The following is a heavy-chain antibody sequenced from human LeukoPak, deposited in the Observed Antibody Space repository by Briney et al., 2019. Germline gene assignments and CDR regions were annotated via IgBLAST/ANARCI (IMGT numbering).Heavy chain of an antibody. CDR3: ARQRYYDILTGYDV. Sequence: PSETLSLTCAVYGGSFSGYYWSWIRQPPGKGLEWIGEINHSGSTNYNPSLKSRVTISVDTSKNQFSLKLSSVTAADTAVYYCARQRYYDILTGYDVWGQGTTVTVSS. CDR1: GGSFSGYY. J-gene: IGHJ6*02. CDR2: INHSGST. V-gene: IGHV4-34*01. D-gene: IGHD3-9*01.